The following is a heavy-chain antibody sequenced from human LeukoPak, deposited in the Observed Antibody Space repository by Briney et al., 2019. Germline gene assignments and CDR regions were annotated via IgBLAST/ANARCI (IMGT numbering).Heavy chain of an antibody. Sequence: GRSLRLSCAASGFSFYTIGMHWVRQAPGKGLEWVAVISFDGSIEYYADSVKGRFTISRDNSKNTVYLQMNSLRPEDTAVYYCVRDRYDIPWGQGTLVTVSS. CDR1: GFSFYTIG. V-gene: IGHV3-30*03. CDR3: VRDRYDIP. CDR2: ISFDGSIE. D-gene: IGHD3-9*01. J-gene: IGHJ5*02.